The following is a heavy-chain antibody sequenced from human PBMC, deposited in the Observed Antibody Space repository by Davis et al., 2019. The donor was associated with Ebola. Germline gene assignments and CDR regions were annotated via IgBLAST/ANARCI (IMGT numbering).Heavy chain of an antibody. CDR3: AGRVVPAAIAD. D-gene: IGHD2-2*01. J-gene: IGHJ4*02. Sequence: PSETLSLTCTVSGGSVSSSSYYWGWIRQPPGKGLDWLGSIYFSGSTYYNPSLKSRVTISVDTSKNRFSLKLSSVTAADTAVYYCAGRVVPAAIADWGQGTLVTVSS. CDR2: IYFSGST. CDR1: GGSVSSSSYY. V-gene: IGHV4-39*02.